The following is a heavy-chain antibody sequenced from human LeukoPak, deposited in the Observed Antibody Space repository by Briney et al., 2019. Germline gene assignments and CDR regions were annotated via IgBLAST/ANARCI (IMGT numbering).Heavy chain of an antibody. V-gene: IGHV1-18*01. CDR1: DYTFSNFG. D-gene: IGHD6-6*01. J-gene: IGHJ4*02. CDR2: IYAYSANT. CDR3: ARGGYSSSSGYYFDY. Sequence: ASVKVSCKASDYTFSNFGISWVRQAPGQGLEWRGWIYAYSANTNYAQRLQGRVTMTIDTSTSTAYMELRSLGSDDTAVYYCARGGYSSSSGYYFDYWGQGTLVTVSS.